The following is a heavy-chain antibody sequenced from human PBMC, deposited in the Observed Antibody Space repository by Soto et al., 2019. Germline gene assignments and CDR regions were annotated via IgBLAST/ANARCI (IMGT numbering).Heavy chain of an antibody. CDR3: ARVAVHMDYDFWGGSGGMDV. Sequence: QVQLVQSGAEVKKPGSSVKVSCKASGGTFSSYAISWVRQAPGQGLEWMGGIIPIFGTANYAQKFQGRVTITADESTSTAYMELSSLRSEDTAVYYCARVAVHMDYDFWGGSGGMDVWGQGTTVTVSS. V-gene: IGHV1-69*01. CDR2: IIPIFGTA. D-gene: IGHD3-3*01. CDR1: GGTFSSYA. J-gene: IGHJ6*02.